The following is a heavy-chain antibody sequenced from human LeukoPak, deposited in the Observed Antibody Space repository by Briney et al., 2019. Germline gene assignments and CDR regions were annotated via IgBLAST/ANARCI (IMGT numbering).Heavy chain of an antibody. CDR1: GYTFTNDD. CDR3: ARRIGSGFIGD. CDR2: MNPNSGNT. D-gene: IGHD3-10*01. V-gene: IGHV1-8*01. J-gene: IGHJ4*02. Sequence: ASVKVSCKASGYTFTNDDINWVRQAPGQGLEWMGWMNPNSGNTGYVQNFQGRVTMTRNTSINTAYMELSSLRFEDTAVYYCARRIGSGFIGDWGQGTPVTVSS.